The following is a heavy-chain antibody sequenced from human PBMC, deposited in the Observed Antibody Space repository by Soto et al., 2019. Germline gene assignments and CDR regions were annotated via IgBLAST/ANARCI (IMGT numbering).Heavy chain of an antibody. Sequence: PGESLKISCKGSGYSFTSYWIGWVRQMPGKGLERMRIIYPGDSDTRYSPSFQGQVTISADKSISTAYLQWSSLKASDTAMYYCARQMGRMVQSYYYYYGMDVWGQGTTVTVSS. V-gene: IGHV5-51*01. CDR2: IYPGDSDT. J-gene: IGHJ6*02. D-gene: IGHD3-10*01. CDR3: ARQMGRMVQSYYYYYGMDV. CDR1: GYSFTSYW.